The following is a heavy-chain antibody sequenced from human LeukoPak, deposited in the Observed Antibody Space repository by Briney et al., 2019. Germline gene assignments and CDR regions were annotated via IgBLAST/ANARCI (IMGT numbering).Heavy chain of an antibody. CDR2: IYSDGSRT. V-gene: IGHV3-23*03. Sequence: GGSLRLSCAASGFTFSSYAMSWVRQVPGKGLAWVSLIYSDGSRTTYADSVKGRFTISRDNSKNTLYLQMNSLRAEDTAVYYCARDRRNAFDIWGQGTMVTVSS. CDR3: ARDRRNAFDI. J-gene: IGHJ3*02. CDR1: GFTFSSYA.